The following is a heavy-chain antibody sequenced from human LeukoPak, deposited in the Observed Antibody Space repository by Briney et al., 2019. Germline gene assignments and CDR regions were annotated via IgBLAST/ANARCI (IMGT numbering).Heavy chain of an antibody. Sequence: GGSLRLSCAASGFTFSSYAMHWVRQAPGKGLEYVSAISSNGGSTYYANSVKGRFTISRDNSKNTLYLQMGSLRAEDMAVYCCARSKVPYSSSWDFDYWGQGTLVTVSS. CDR2: ISSNGGST. CDR3: ARSKVPYSSSWDFDY. V-gene: IGHV3-64*01. J-gene: IGHJ4*02. D-gene: IGHD6-13*01. CDR1: GFTFSSYA.